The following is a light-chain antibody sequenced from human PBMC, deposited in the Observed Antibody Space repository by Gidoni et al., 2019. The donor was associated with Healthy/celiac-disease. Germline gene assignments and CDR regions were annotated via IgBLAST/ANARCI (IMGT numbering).Light chain of an antibody. Sequence: VFQPSPGTLSLSPGERATLSCRASQSVSSSYLAWYQQKPGQATRLLIYGASRSAPGIADRCSGSGSGTDFTITISRLEPEDFAVYYCQQYGSSPQTFGQXTKVEIK. V-gene: IGKV3-20*01. CDR2: GAS. J-gene: IGKJ1*01. CDR3: QQYGSSPQT. CDR1: QSVSSSY.